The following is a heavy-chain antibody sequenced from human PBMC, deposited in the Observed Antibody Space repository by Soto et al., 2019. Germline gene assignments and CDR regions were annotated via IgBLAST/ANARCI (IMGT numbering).Heavy chain of an antibody. D-gene: IGHD3-3*01. Sequence: GGSLRLSCAASGFTFSSYAMSWVRQAPGKGLEWVSAISGSGGSTYYADSAKGRFTISRDNSKNTLYLQMNSLRAEDTAVYYCAKVRYDFWSGYPLDGMDVWGQGTTVTVSS. J-gene: IGHJ6*02. V-gene: IGHV3-23*01. CDR3: AKVRYDFWSGYPLDGMDV. CDR2: ISGSGGST. CDR1: GFTFSSYA.